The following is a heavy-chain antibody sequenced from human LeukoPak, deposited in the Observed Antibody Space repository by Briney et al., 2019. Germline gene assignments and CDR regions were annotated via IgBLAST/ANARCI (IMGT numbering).Heavy chain of an antibody. D-gene: IGHD4-17*01. CDR1: GFTFSGYP. CDR3: ARDRAGDPYYYYGMDV. Sequence: GGSLRLSCAASGFTFSGYPIHWVRQAPGKGLEWVAVISYDGSNKYYADSVKGRFTISRDNSKNTLYLQMNSLGAEDTAVYYCARDRAGDPYYYYGMDVWGQGTTVTVSS. J-gene: IGHJ6*02. CDR2: ISYDGSNK. V-gene: IGHV3-30-3*01.